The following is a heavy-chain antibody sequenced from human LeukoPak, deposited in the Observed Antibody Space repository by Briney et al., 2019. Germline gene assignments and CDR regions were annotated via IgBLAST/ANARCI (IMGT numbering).Heavy chain of an antibody. V-gene: IGHV3-30*18. CDR1: GFTFSSYG. CDR3: AKDRNYYGSGSYPTYYYYGMDV. Sequence: PGRSLRLSCAASGFTFSSYGMHWVRQAPGKGLEWVAVISYDGSNKYYADSVKGRFTISRDNSKNTLYLQMNSLRAEDTAVYYCAKDRNYYGSGSYPTYYYYGMDVWAKGPRSPSPQ. J-gene: IGHJ6*04. CDR2: ISYDGSNK. D-gene: IGHD3-10*01.